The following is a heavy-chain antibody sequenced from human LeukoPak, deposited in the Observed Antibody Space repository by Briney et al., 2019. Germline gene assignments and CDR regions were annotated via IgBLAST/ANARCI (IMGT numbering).Heavy chain of an antibody. V-gene: IGHV3-48*03. Sequence: GGSLRLSCAASGFTFSSYEMNWVRQAPGKGLEWVSYISSSSSTIYYADSVKGRFTISRDNAKNSLYLQMNSLRAEDTAVYYCARARGEWPVVFDYWGQGTLVTVSS. J-gene: IGHJ4*02. D-gene: IGHD6-19*01. CDR3: ARARGEWPVVFDY. CDR1: GFTFSSYE. CDR2: ISSSSSTI.